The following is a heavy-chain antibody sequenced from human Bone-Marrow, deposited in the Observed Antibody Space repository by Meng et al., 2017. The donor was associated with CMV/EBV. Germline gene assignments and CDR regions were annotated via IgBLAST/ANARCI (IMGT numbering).Heavy chain of an antibody. D-gene: IGHD2-15*01. CDR1: GFTFSSYG. CDR2: IRYDGSNK. V-gene: IGHV3-30*02. Sequence: GESLKISCAASGFTFSSYGMHWVRQAPGKGLEWVAFIRYDGSNKYYADSVKGRFTISRDNSKNSLYLQMNSLRTEDTALYYCAKGLQKSRWYYGMDVWGQGTTVTVSS. J-gene: IGHJ6*02. CDR3: AKGLQKSRWYYGMDV.